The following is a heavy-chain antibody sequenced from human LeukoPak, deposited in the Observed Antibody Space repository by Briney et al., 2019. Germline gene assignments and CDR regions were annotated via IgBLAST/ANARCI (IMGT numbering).Heavy chain of an antibody. J-gene: IGHJ6*02. Sequence: SVKVSCKASGYPFTSYYMHWVRQAPGQGLEWMGGIIPIFGTANYAQKFQGRVTITADESTSTAYMELSSLRSEDTAVYYCASSSGYSLYYYYYGMDVWGQGTTVTVSS. CDR2: IIPIFGTA. CDR1: GYPFTSYY. D-gene: IGHD3-22*01. V-gene: IGHV1-69*13. CDR3: ASSSGYSLYYYYYGMDV.